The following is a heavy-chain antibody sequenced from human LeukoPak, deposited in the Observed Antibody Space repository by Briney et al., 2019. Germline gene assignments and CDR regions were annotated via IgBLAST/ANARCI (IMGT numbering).Heavy chain of an antibody. CDR1: GFTFSSYW. CDR3: ARHDHYSGGSCVY. CDR2: IKQDGSEK. Sequence: GGSLRLSCAASGFTFSSYWMSWVRQAPGKGLEWVANIKQDGSEKYYVDSVKGRFTISRDNAKNPLYLQMNSLRAEDTAVYYCARHDHYSGGSCVYWGQGTLVTVSS. J-gene: IGHJ4*02. D-gene: IGHD2-15*01. V-gene: IGHV3-7*01.